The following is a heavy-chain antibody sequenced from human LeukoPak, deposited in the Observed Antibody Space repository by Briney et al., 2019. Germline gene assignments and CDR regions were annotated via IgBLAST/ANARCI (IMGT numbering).Heavy chain of an antibody. CDR2: IRYDGSNK. V-gene: IGHV3-30*02. CDR3: AKESGGYYYRRYYFDY. D-gene: IGHD3-22*01. CDR1: GFTFSSYG. Sequence: SGGSLRLSCAASGFTFSSYGMHWVRQAPGKGLEWVAFIRYDGSNKYYADSVKGLFTISRDNSKNTLYLQMNSLRAEDTAVYYCAKESGGYYYRRYYFDYWGQGTLVTVSS. J-gene: IGHJ4*02.